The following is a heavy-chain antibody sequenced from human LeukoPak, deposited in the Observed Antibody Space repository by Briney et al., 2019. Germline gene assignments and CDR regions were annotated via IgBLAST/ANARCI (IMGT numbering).Heavy chain of an antibody. CDR3: AREVKKGIAAAGSRDY. D-gene: IGHD6-13*01. V-gene: IGHV3-53*01. Sequence: SGGSLRLSCAASGFTVNSNYMSWVRQAPRKGLEWVSIIYTSGTTYYADSVKGRFTISRDNSKNTLYLQMNSLRAENTAVYYCAREVKKGIAAAGSRDYWGQGTLVTVSS. CDR2: IYTSGTT. CDR1: GFTVNSNY. J-gene: IGHJ4*02.